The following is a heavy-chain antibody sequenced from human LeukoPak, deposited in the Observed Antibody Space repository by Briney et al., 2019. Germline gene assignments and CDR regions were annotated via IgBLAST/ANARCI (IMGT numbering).Heavy chain of an antibody. Sequence: TLSLTCTVSGGSISSGDYYWSWIRQPPGKGLEWIGYIYYSGSTYYNPSLKSRVTISVDTSKNQSSLKLSSVTAADTAVYYCARDSGLDSFDYWGQGTLVTVSS. V-gene: IGHV4-30-4*08. CDR2: IYYSGST. CDR1: GGSISSGDYY. CDR3: ARDSGLDSFDY. D-gene: IGHD3-22*01. J-gene: IGHJ4*02.